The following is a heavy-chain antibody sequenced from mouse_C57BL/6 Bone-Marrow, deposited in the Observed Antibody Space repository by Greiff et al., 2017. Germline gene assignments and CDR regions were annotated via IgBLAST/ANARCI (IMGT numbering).Heavy chain of an antibody. CDR1: GFTFSSYG. D-gene: IGHD4-1*01. CDR2: ISSGGSYT. CDR3: ARHGLTGFAY. V-gene: IGHV5-6*02. Sequence: EVKLVESGGDLVKPGGSLKLSCAASGFTFSSYGMSWVRQTPDKRLEWVATISSGGSYTYYPDSVKGRFTISRDNAKNTLYLQMSSLKSEDTAMYYCARHGLTGFAYWGQGTLVTVSA. J-gene: IGHJ3*01.